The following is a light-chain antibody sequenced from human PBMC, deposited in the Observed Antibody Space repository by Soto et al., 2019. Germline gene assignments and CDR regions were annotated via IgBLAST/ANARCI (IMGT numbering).Light chain of an antibody. CDR3: AAWDDSLSGNWV. CDR2: RNN. V-gene: IGLV1-47*01. CDR1: SSNIGSNY. J-gene: IGLJ3*02. Sequence: QSVLTQPPSASGTPGQRVTISCSGSSSNIGSNYVYWYQQLPGTAPKLLIYRNNQRPSGVPDRFSGSKSGTSASLAISGRRSEDEADYYCAAWDDSLSGNWVFGGGTKVTVL.